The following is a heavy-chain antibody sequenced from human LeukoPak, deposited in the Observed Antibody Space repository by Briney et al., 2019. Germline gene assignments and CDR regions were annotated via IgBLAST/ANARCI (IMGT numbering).Heavy chain of an antibody. CDR3: ARAEYCSGGSCYTGGAYY. D-gene: IGHD2-15*01. CDR1: GGSISSSSYY. CDR2: IYYSGST. J-gene: IGHJ4*02. V-gene: IGHV4-39*01. Sequence: SETLSLTRTVSGGSISSSSYYWGWIRQPPGKGLEWIGSIYYSGSTYYNPSLKSRVTISVDTSKNQFSLKLSSVTAADTAVYYCARAEYCSGGSCYTGGAYYWGQGTLVTVSS.